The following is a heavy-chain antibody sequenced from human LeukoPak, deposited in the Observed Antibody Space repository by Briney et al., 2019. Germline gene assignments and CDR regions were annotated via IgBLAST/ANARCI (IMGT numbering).Heavy chain of an antibody. CDR1: GGTFSSYT. CDR3: ARDRGGGTTDY. V-gene: IGHV1-69*06. CDR2: IIPVFGTA. Sequence: SVKVSCKAFGGTFSSYTISWVRQAPGQGVEWMGGIIPVFGTANYPQKFQGRVTITADKSTNTAYMELSSLRSEDTAVYYCARDRGGGTTDYWGQGTLVTVSS. J-gene: IGHJ4*02. D-gene: IGHD1-1*01.